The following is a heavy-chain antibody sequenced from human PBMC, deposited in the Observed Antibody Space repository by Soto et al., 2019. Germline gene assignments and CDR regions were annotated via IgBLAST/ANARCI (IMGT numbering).Heavy chain of an antibody. CDR3: ARGGVSTRTFDY. J-gene: IGHJ4*02. D-gene: IGHD3-3*01. CDR1: GYNFAGYW. CDR2: IYPSDSDT. Sequence: GESLKISCKGSGYNFAGYWIAWVRQMPGKGLELMGIIYPSDSDTRYRPSFQGQVTISADKSISSAYLQWSSLRASDTAMYYCARGGVSTRTFDYWRQGTPVTVCS. V-gene: IGHV5-51*01.